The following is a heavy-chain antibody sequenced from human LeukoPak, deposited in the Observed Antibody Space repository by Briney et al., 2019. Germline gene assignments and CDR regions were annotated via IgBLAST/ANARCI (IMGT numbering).Heavy chain of an antibody. CDR2: ISAYNGNT. V-gene: IGHV1-18*01. CDR1: GYTFTSYG. Sequence: VASVKVSRKASGYTFTSYGISWVRQAPGQGLEWMGWISAYNGNTNYAQKLQGRVTMTTDTSTSTAYMELRSLRSDDTAVYYCASATNYYDSSGYSVLPDYWGQGTLVTVSS. CDR3: ASATNYYDSSGYSVLPDY. J-gene: IGHJ4*02. D-gene: IGHD3-22*01.